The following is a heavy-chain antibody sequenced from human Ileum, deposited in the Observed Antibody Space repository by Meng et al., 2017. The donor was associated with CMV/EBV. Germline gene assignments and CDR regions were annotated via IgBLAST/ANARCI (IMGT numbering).Heavy chain of an antibody. CDR3: ARDRNWIFDY. V-gene: IGHV3-74*01. CDR1: GFTFSSYW. J-gene: IGHJ4*02. D-gene: IGHD1-1*01. Sequence: GESLKISCAASGFTFSSYWMHWVRQAPGKGLVWVSRINSDRSITDYADSVKGRFTISRDNAKNTVYLQMNSLRGEDTAVYYCARDRNWIFDYWGRGTLVTVSS. CDR2: INSDRSIT.